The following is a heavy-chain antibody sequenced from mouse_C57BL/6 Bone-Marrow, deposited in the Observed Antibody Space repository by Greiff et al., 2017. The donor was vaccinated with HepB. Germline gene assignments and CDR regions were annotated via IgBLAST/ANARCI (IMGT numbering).Heavy chain of an antibody. D-gene: IGHD2-3*01. CDR3: ANDGYYVPYAMDY. Sequence: QVQLKQPGAELVKPGASVKLSCKASGYTFTSYWMHWVKQRPGQGLEWIGMIHPNSGSTNYNEKFKSKATLTVDKSSSTAYMQLSSLTSEDSAVYYCANDGYYVPYAMDYWGQGTSVTVSS. J-gene: IGHJ4*01. V-gene: IGHV1-64*01. CDR2: IHPNSGST. CDR1: GYTFTSYW.